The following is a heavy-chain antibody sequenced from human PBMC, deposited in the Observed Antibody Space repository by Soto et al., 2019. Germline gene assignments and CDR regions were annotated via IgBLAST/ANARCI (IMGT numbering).Heavy chain of an antibody. Sequence: ASVKVSCKTSGFTFSSSAVHWVRQARGHRLQWIGWIDVGSANANYAQKFQGRVTISADKFTGTAYMELTGLRSDDTAVYYCAGDPDSHYNDSHASSYPWGQGTLVTVSS. J-gene: IGHJ5*02. CDR1: GFTFSSSA. CDR3: AGDPDSHYNDSHASSYP. D-gene: IGHD4-4*01. V-gene: IGHV1-58*01. CDR2: IDVGSANA.